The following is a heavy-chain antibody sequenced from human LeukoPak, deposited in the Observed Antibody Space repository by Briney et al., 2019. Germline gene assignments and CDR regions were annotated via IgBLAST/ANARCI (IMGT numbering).Heavy chain of an antibody. J-gene: IGHJ4*02. Sequence: PSETLSLTCTVSGGSISSHYWSWIRQPPGKGLEWIGYIYYSGSTNYNPSLKSRVTMSIDTSKSHFSLNLSSVTAADTAVYYCARGEYTEFDYWGQGTLVTVSS. CDR1: GGSISSHY. CDR3: ARGEYTEFDY. D-gene: IGHD3-16*01. V-gene: IGHV4-59*08. CDR2: IYYSGST.